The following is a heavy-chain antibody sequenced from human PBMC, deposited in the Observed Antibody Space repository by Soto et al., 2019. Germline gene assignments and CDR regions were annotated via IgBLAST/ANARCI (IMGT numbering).Heavy chain of an antibody. CDR2: INHSGSA. V-gene: IGHV4-34*01. CDR3: ARGLISGSHYSGSWYYFAS. Sequence: SETLSLTCDVYGGSGSDYIWTWITQTPGKGRKWTGQINHSGSANYNPSLKSRVTISVHTSSSQFSLELSSVTAADTAVYYCARGLISGSHYSGSWYYFASWGQATQVT. D-gene: IGHD1-26*01. CDR1: GGSGSDYI. J-gene: IGHJ4*02.